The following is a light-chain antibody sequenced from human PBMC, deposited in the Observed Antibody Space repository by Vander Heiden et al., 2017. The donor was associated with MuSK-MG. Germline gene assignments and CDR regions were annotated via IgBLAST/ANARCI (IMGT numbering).Light chain of an antibody. CDR2: DDS. Sequence: SYVLTQPPSASVAPGQTARITCGGNNSGSKSVHWYQQKPGQAPVLVVYDDSDRPSGIPERFSGSNSGNTATLTISGVEAGDEADYYCQVWDSSSDHVVFGGGTKLTVL. J-gene: IGLJ2*01. CDR3: QVWDSSSDHVV. V-gene: IGLV3-21*02. CDR1: NSGSKS.